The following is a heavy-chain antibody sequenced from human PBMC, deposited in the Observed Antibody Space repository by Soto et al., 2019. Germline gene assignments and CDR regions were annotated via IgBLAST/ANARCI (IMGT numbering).Heavy chain of an antibody. D-gene: IGHD6-19*01. CDR1: GFSLSNARMG. Sequence: QVTLKESGPVLVKPTETLTLTCTVSGFSLSNARMGVSWIRQPPGKALEWLAHIFSNDEKSYSTSLKRRLAISKDASKSQVVLTMTNIDPVDTATYYCARLTGYSSGWYGGGWFDPWGQGTLVTVSS. CDR2: IFSNDEK. CDR3: ARLTGYSSGWYGGGWFDP. V-gene: IGHV2-26*01. J-gene: IGHJ5*02.